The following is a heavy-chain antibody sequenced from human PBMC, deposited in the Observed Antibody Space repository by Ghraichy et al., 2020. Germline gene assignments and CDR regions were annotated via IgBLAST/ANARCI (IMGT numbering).Heavy chain of an antibody. V-gene: IGHV1-8*01. CDR2: MNPNSGNT. D-gene: IGHD6-6*01. CDR3: ARCTSARRQNWFDP. J-gene: IGHJ5*02. Sequence: ASVKVSCKASGYTFTSYDINWVRQATGQGLEWMGWMNPNSGNTGYAQKFQGRVTMTRNTSISTAYMELSSLRSEDTAVYYCARCTSARRQNWFDPWGQGTLVTVSS. CDR1: GYTFTSYD.